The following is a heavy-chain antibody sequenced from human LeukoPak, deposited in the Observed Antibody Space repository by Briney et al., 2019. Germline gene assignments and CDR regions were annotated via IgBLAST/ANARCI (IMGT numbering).Heavy chain of an antibody. J-gene: IGHJ4*01. V-gene: IGHV3-23*01. CDR2: LSGSGGNT. Sequence: GGSLRLSCAASGFTFSSYAMSWVRRAPGKGLEWVSTLSGSGGNTYYADSVKGRVTISRDNSKNTLYLQMNSLRAEDTAVYHCAKGSYYYDSADYFDYWGQGTLGTVSS. CDR3: AKGSYYYDSADYFDY. CDR1: GFTFSSYA. D-gene: IGHD3-22*01.